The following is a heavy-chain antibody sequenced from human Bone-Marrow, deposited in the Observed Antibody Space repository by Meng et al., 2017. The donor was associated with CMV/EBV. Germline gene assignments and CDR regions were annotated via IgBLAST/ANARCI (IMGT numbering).Heavy chain of an antibody. V-gene: IGHV4-59*01. Sequence: GSLRLSCTVSGGSISSYYWSWIRQPPGKGLEWIGYIYYSGSTNYNPSLKSRVTISVDTSKNQFSLKLGSVTAADTAVYYCARQSSGWLYYFDYWGQGTLVTVSS. CDR3: ARQSSGWLYYFDY. CDR1: GGSISSYY. CDR2: IYYSGST. J-gene: IGHJ4*02. D-gene: IGHD6-19*01.